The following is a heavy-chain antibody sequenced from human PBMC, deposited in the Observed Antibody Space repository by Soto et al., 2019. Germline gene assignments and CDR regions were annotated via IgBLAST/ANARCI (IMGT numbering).Heavy chain of an antibody. CDR3: ARGPAGDKVEY. D-gene: IGHD7-27*01. J-gene: IGHJ4*02. V-gene: IGHV4-39*07. Sequence: SETLSLTCTVSGGSISSSSYYWGWIRQPPGKGLEWIGSIYYSGSTYYNPSLKSRVTISVDTSKNQFSLKLSSVTAADTAVYYCARGPAGDKVEYWGQGTLVTVSS. CDR1: GGSISSSSYY. CDR2: IYYSGST.